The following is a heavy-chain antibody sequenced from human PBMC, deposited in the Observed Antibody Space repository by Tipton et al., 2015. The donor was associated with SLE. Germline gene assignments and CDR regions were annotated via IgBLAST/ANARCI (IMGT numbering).Heavy chain of an antibody. Sequence: AGLVKPSETLSLTCAVYGGSFSGYDWIWIRQPPGKGLEWIGEINHSGSAKYNPSLKSRVTVSVDTFKRELSLKLTSLTAADTAVYYCARPLGSANFYDAFDIWGQGTMVTVSS. CDR2: INHSGSA. V-gene: IGHV4-34*01. CDR1: GGSFSGYD. D-gene: IGHD3-3*01. CDR3: ARPLGSANFYDAFDI. J-gene: IGHJ3*02.